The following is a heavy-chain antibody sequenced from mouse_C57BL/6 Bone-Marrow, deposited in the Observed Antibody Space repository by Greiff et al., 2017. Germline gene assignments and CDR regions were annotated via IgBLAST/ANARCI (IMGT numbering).Heavy chain of an antibody. CDR2: IYTGSGNT. CDR3: ARGGLSLRGDY. J-gene: IGHJ4*01. V-gene: IGHV1-66*01. D-gene: IGHD3-2*02. Sequence: QVQLQQSGPELVKPGASVKISCKASGYSFTSYYIHWVKQRPGQGLEWIGWIYTGSGNTKYNEKFKGKATLTADTSSSTAYMQLSSLTSEDSAVYYCARGGLSLRGDYWGQGTSVTVSS. CDR1: GYSFTSYY.